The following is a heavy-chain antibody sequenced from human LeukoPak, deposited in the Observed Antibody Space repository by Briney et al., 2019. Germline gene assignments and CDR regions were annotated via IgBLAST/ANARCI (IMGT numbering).Heavy chain of an antibody. CDR1: GYSISSGYY. V-gene: IGHV4-38-2*02. J-gene: IGHJ4*02. D-gene: IGHD3-10*01. CDR3: ARRKKVYALGSFYDY. CDR2: INHSGST. Sequence: PSETLSLTCTVSGYSISSGYYWNWIRQPPGKGLEWIGEINHSGSTNYSPSLKSRVTISLDTSKNQFSLNLSSVTAADTAVYYCARRKKVYALGSFYDYWGQGTLVTVSS.